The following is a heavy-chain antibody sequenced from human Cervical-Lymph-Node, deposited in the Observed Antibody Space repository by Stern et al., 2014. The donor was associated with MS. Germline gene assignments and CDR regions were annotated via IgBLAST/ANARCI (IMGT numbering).Heavy chain of an antibody. V-gene: IGHV1-69*01. CDR1: GGTFSSYA. CDR3: ARGELKEGLVRGMDV. CDR2: IIAIFGQD. Sequence: AQLVESGPEVKKPGSSATVSCKASGGTFSSYAISWERQAPGQGLEWMGGIIAIFGQDTFAQTFQGRVTITADEATSTAYMELSSLRSEDTAVYYCARGELKEGLVRGMDVWGQGTTVTVSS. D-gene: IGHD1-26*01. J-gene: IGHJ6*02.